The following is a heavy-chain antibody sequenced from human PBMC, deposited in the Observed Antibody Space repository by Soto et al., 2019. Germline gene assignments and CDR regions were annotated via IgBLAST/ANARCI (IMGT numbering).Heavy chain of an antibody. CDR3: ERSSGWRQVVGYNYGLDV. J-gene: IGHJ6*02. CDR2: ISGSGTYT. Sequence: VQLVESGGGLVKPGGSLRLSCAVSGFTVSDHYMTWIRQAPGKGLEWVSYISGSGTYTNYEDSVKGRFIISRDIAQNSQGQQITSLRAEDPAVYYCERSSGWRQVVGYNYGLDVWGQGTAVTVSS. V-gene: IGHV3-11*06. D-gene: IGHD3-22*01. CDR1: GFTVSDHY.